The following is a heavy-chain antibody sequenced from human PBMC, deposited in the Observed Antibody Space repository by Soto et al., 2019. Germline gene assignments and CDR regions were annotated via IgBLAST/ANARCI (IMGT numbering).Heavy chain of an antibody. D-gene: IGHD5-18*01. V-gene: IGHV3-30-3*01. CDR3: ARRLSNRHPDDTAPDY. CDR1: GFTFSSYA. CDR2: ISYDGSNK. J-gene: IGHJ4*02. Sequence: GGSLRLSCAASGFTFSSYAMHWVRQAPGKGLEWVAVISYDGSNKYYADSVKGRFTISRDNSKNTLYLQMNSLRAEDTAVYYCARRLSNRHPDDTAPDYWGQGILITVSS.